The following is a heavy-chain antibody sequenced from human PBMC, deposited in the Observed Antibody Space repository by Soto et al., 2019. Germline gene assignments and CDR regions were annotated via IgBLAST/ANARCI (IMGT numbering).Heavy chain of an antibody. CDR1: GFTFSSYA. D-gene: IGHD1-26*01. CDR3: ARRGSGSYYDY. CDR2: ISGSGGST. J-gene: IGHJ4*02. V-gene: IGHV3-23*01. Sequence: EVQLLESGGGLVQPGGSLRLSCAASGFTFSSYAMRWVRQAPGKGLEWVSAISGSGGSTYYADSVKGRFTISRYNSKNTVYLQMNSLRGEDTAVYYCARRGSGSYYDYWGQGTLVTVSS.